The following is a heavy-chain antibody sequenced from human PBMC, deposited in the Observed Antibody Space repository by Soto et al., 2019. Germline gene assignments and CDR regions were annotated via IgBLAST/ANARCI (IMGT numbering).Heavy chain of an antibody. Sequence: QVQLMQSGAEVKKPGASVKDSCKASGDTFTDYYIHWVLQAPGQGLERMGTVNPSGGQTTYAQHLLGRVTMTRDTSTSTLHMELTSLTSDDTAIYYCARGGHVVVVTAALDYWGQGTLVTVSS. CDR1: GDTFTDYY. V-gene: IGHV1-46*01. CDR2: VNPSGGQT. D-gene: IGHD2-21*02. J-gene: IGHJ4*02. CDR3: ARGGHVVVVTAALDY.